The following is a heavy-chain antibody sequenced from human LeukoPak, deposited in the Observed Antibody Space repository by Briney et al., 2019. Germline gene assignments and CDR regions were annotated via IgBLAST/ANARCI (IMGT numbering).Heavy chain of an antibody. CDR3: AKGGSGWYYYFDY. CDR2: ISGSGGST. J-gene: IGHJ4*02. D-gene: IGHD6-19*01. CDR1: GFSVRTTY. V-gene: IGHV3-23*01. Sequence: PGGSLRLSCAASGFSVRTTYMSWVRQAPGKGLEWVSAISGSGGSTYYADSVKGRFTISRDNSKNTLYLQMNSLRAEDTAVYYCAKGGSGWYYYFDYWGQGTLVTVSS.